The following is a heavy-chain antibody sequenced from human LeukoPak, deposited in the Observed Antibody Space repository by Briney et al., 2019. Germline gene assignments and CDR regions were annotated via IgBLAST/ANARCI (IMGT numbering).Heavy chain of an antibody. CDR1: GHTFNKSW. D-gene: IGHD3-16*01. J-gene: IGHJ1*01. CDR2: INNDGSGT. CDR3: ARVSGLGMNEYLLH. V-gene: IGHV3-74*01. Sequence: GGSLRLSCAASGHTFNKSWMQWVRQGPGKGLEWVSRINNDGSGTSYAGSVKGRFTISRDNAKNTLYLQMNSLIAEDTAVYFCARVSGLGMNEYLLHWGQGALVTVSS.